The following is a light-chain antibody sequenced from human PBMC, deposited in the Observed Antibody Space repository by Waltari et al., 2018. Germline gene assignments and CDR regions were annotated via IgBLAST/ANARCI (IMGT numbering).Light chain of an antibody. V-gene: IGLV3-1*01. J-gene: IGLJ2*01. Sequence: SYELTQPPSVSVSPGQTASIPCSGDKLGDKYVCWYQQKPGQSPVLVIYQDTKRPPGIPERFSGSNSGNTATLTISGTQAMDEADYYCQAWDSSTSHVVFGGGTKLTVL. CDR3: QAWDSSTSHVV. CDR2: QDT. CDR1: KLGDKY.